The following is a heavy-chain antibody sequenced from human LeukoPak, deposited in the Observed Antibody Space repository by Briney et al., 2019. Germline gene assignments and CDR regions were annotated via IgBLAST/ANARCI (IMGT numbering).Heavy chain of an antibody. J-gene: IGHJ4*02. CDR1: GFTFSSYW. CDR2: IKQDGSEK. Sequence: GGSLRLSCAASGFTFSSYWMNWVRQAPGKGLEWVANIKQDGSEKYYVDSVKGRFTLSRDNAKNSLNLQMNSLRAEDTAVYYCAREGSVARFDYWGPGNPGHRLL. V-gene: IGHV3-7*01. D-gene: IGHD6-19*01. CDR3: AREGSVARFDY.